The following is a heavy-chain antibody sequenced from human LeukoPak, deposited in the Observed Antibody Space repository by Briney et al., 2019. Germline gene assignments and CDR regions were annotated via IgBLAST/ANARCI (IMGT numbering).Heavy chain of an antibody. Sequence: PSETLSLTCAVYGGSFSGYYWSWIRQPPGKGLEWIGEINHSGSTNYNPSLKSRVTISVDTSKNQSSLKLSSVTAADTAVYYCARGGMAAGDYWGQGTLVTVSS. CDR1: GGSFSGYY. J-gene: IGHJ4*02. D-gene: IGHD6-13*01. V-gene: IGHV4-34*01. CDR3: ARGGMAAGDY. CDR2: INHSGST.